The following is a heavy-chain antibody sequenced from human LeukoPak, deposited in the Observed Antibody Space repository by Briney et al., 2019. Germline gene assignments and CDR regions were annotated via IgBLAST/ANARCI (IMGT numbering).Heavy chain of an antibody. D-gene: IGHD3-3*01. V-gene: IGHV1-2*02. Sequence: GASVKVSCKASGYTFTGYYMHWVRQAPGQGLEWMGWINPNSGGTNYAQKFQGRVTMTRDTSISTAYMELSRLRSDDTAVYYCAREFTDLEVVSAAYYMDVWGKGTTVTVSS. CDR3: AREFTDLEVVSAAYYMDV. CDR2: INPNSGGT. CDR1: GYTFTGYY. J-gene: IGHJ6*03.